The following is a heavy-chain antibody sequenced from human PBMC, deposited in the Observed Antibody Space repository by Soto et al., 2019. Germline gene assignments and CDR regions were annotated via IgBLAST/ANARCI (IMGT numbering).Heavy chain of an antibody. Sequence: ASVKVSCKASGYTFTSYAMHWVRQAPGQRLEWMGWINAGNGNTKYSQKFQGRVTMTTDTSTSTAYMELRSLRSDDTAVYYCASGTYYDFWSGSHYYYYMDVWGKGTTVTVSS. J-gene: IGHJ6*03. V-gene: IGHV1-3*01. CDR3: ASGTYYDFWSGSHYYYYMDV. D-gene: IGHD3-3*01. CDR2: INAGNGNT. CDR1: GYTFTSYA.